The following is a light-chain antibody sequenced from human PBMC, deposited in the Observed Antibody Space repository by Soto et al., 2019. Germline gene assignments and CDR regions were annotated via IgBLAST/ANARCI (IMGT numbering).Light chain of an antibody. Sequence: DIQMTQSPSSLPASVGDRVTITCRARQSISSYLNWYQQKPGKAPKLLIYAASSLQSGVPSRFSGSGSGTDFTLTISSLQPEDSAIYYCQQSYNARTFGQGTKVEIK. CDR3: QQSYNART. CDR2: AAS. V-gene: IGKV1-39*01. J-gene: IGKJ1*01. CDR1: QSISSY.